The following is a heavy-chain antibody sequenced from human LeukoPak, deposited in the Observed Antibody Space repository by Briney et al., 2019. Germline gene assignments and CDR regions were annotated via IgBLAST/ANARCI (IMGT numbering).Heavy chain of an antibody. J-gene: IGHJ5*02. V-gene: IGHV3-7*01. Sequence: GGSLRLSCAASGFTFSSYWMSWVRQAPGKGLEWVANIKQDGSEKYYVDSVKGRFTISRDNSKNSLYLQMKSLRAEATAVYYCARVAYSSTSTSKSRWFDPWGQGTLVTVSS. D-gene: IGHD2-2*01. CDR2: IKQDGSEK. CDR1: GFTFSSYW. CDR3: ARVAYSSTSTSKSRWFDP.